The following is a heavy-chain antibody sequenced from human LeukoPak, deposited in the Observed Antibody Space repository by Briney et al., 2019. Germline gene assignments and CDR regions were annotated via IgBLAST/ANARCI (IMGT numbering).Heavy chain of an antibody. Sequence: PGGSLRLSCAASGFTFSSYAMSWVRQAPGKGLEWVSAISGSGGSTYYADSVKGRFTISRDNSKNTLYLQMSSLRAEDTAVYYCAKSRGYYYDSSGPWGNAFDIWGQGTMVTVSS. CDR3: AKSRGYYYDSSGPWGNAFDI. V-gene: IGHV3-23*01. CDR1: GFTFSSYA. D-gene: IGHD3-22*01. J-gene: IGHJ3*02. CDR2: ISGSGGST.